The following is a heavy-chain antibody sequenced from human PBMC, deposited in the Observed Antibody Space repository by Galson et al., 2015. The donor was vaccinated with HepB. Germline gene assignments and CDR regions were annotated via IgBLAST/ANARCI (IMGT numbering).Heavy chain of an antibody. CDR1: GGTFSSYA. J-gene: IGHJ3*02. CDR3: ARGGLVGATLGAFDI. D-gene: IGHD1-26*01. Sequence: SVKVSCKASGGTFSSYAISWVRQAPGQGLEWMGGIIPIFGTANYAQKFQGRVTITVDESTSTAYMELSSLRSEDTAVYYCARGGLVGATLGAFDIWGQGTMVTVSS. CDR2: IIPIFGTA. V-gene: IGHV1-69*13.